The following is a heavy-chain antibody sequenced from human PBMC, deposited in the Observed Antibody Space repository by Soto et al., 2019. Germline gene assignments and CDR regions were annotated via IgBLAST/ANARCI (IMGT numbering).Heavy chain of an antibody. CDR3: ATTTRGFGEYPGWFDP. CDR2: IYPGDSDT. D-gene: IGHD3-10*01. V-gene: IGHV5-51*01. Sequence: GESLKISCKGSGYSFTSYWIGWVRQMPGKGLEWMGIIYPGDSDTRYSPSFQGQVTISADKSISTAYLQWSSLKASDTAMYYCATTTRGFGEYPGWFDPWGQGTLVTVSS. J-gene: IGHJ5*02. CDR1: GYSFTSYW.